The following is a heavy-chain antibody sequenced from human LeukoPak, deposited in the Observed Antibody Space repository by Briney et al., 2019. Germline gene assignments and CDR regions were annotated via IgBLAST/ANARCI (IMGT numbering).Heavy chain of an antibody. J-gene: IGHJ6*02. CDR2: IYYSGST. CDR3: ARGDSSSWPYYYYYGMDV. CDR1: GGSISSSSYY. V-gene: IGHV4-39*07. Sequence: SETLSLTCTVSGGSISSSSYYWGWIRQPPGKGLEWIGSIYYSGSTYYNPSLKSRVTISVDTSKNQFSLKLSPVTAADTAVHYCARGDSSSWPYYYYYGMDVWGQGTTVTVSS. D-gene: IGHD6-13*01.